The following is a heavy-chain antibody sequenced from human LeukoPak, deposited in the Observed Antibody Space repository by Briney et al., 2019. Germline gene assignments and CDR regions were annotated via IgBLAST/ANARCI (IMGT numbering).Heavy chain of an antibody. Sequence: PGGSLRLSCAASGFTFSSYWMSWVRQAPGKGLEWVANIKQDGSETYYVDSVKGRFTISRDNAKNSLYLQMNSLRAEDTAVYYCAREPFYLSSPYFDYWGQGTLVTVSS. D-gene: IGHD2-2*01. V-gene: IGHV3-7*01. J-gene: IGHJ4*02. CDR1: GFTFSSYW. CDR2: IKQDGSET. CDR3: AREPFYLSSPYFDY.